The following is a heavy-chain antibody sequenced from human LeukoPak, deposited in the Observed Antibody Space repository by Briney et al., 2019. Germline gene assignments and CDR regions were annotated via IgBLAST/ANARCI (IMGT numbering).Heavy chain of an antibody. V-gene: IGHV4-38-2*02. CDR2: IYHSGST. J-gene: IGHJ5*02. CDR1: SYSISSGYY. CDR3: ARDYYDKVDP. D-gene: IGHD3-22*01. Sequence: SETLSLTCTVSSYSISSGYYWGWIRQPPGKGLEWIGSIYHSGSTYYNPSLKSRVTISVDTSKNQFSLKVNSVTAADTAVYYCARDYYDKVDPWGQGTLVTVSS.